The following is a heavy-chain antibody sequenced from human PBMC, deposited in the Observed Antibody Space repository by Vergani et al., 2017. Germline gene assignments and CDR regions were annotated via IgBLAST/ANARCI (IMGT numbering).Heavy chain of an antibody. D-gene: IGHD3-10*01. CDR2: IRYDGSNK. Sequence: QVQLVESGGGVVQPGGSLRLSCAASGFTFSSYGMHWVRQAPGKRLEWVAFIRYDGSNKYYTDSVKGRFTISRDNSKNTLYLQMNSLRAEYTAVYYCAKEPDYGSGSYRPYDYWGQGTLVTVSS. CDR1: GFTFSSYG. V-gene: IGHV3-30*02. J-gene: IGHJ4*02. CDR3: AKEPDYGSGSYRPYDY.